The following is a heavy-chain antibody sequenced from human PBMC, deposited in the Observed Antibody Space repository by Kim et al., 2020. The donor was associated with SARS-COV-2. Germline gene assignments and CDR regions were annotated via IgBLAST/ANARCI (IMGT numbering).Heavy chain of an antibody. CDR2: VYRDGST. J-gene: IGHJ3*02. D-gene: IGHD2-2*03. CDR3: ARDARDLSGVDSVRDAFD. CDR1: GITVSDNY. V-gene: IGHV3-53*01. Sequence: GGSLRLSCVASGITVSDNYMSWVRQAPGKGLEWVSDVYRDGSTSYADSVRGRSTISRDKSKNTLYLQMNSLRADDTAGYYCARDARDLSGVDSVRDAFD.